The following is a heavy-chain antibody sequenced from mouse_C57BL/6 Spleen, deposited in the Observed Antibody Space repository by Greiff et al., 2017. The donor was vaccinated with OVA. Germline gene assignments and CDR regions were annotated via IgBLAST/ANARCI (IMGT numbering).Heavy chain of an antibody. CDR2: IYPGDGDT. D-gene: IGHD3-2*02. Sequence: QVQLKESGPELVKPGASVKISCKASGYAFSSSWMNWVKQRPGKGLEWIGRIYPGDGDTNYNGKFKGKATLTADKSSSTAYMQLSSLTSEDSAVYFCASPQTAQATLGFAYWGQGTLVTVSA. J-gene: IGHJ3*01. CDR1: GYAFSSSW. CDR3: ASPQTAQATLGFAY. V-gene: IGHV1-82*01.